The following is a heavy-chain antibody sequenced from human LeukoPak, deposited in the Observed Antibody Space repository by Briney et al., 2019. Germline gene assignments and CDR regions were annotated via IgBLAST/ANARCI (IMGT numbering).Heavy chain of an antibody. CDR1: GGTFSNYA. Sequence: SVKVSCKSSGGTFSNYALIWVRQAPGQGLEWMGWIIPILGIAKFAQKFQGRFTIIADKSTSTAYMELSSLRSEDTAVYYCARDKLGYCSGGSCYFDLWGQGTLVTVSS. D-gene: IGHD2-15*01. CDR2: IIPILGIA. V-gene: IGHV1-69*10. CDR3: ARDKLGYCSGGSCYFDL. J-gene: IGHJ4*02.